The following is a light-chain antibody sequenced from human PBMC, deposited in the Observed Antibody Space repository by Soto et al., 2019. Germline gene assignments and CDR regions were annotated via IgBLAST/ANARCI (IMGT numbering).Light chain of an antibody. V-gene: IGKV3-20*01. J-gene: IGKJ2*01. Sequence: EIVLTQSPGTLSLSPGERATLSCRASQSVSSSYLAWYQQKPGQAPRLLVYGASSRATGIPDRFSGSESGTDFTLTISRLEPEDFAVYYCQQYGSSPYTFGQGNKLEIK. CDR1: QSVSSSY. CDR2: GAS. CDR3: QQYGSSPYT.